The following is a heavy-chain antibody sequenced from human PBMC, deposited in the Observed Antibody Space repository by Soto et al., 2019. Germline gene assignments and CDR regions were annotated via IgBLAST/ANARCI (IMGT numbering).Heavy chain of an antibody. CDR2: IYYSGST. Sequence: QLQLQESGPGLVKPSETLSLTCTVSGGSISSSSYYWGWIRQPPGKGLEWIGSIYYSGSTYYNPSLKSRVTISVDTSKNQFSLKPSSVTAADTAVYYCARHETHSSSWIDYWGQGTLVTVSS. CDR1: GGSISSSSYY. J-gene: IGHJ4*02. D-gene: IGHD6-13*01. CDR3: ARHETHSSSWIDY. V-gene: IGHV4-39*01.